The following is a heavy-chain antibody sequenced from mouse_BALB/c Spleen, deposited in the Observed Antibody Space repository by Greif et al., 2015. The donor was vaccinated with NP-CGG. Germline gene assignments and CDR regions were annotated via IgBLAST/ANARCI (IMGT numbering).Heavy chain of an antibody. CDR2: INSNGGST. CDR3: ARDPYGNYFDY. V-gene: IGHV5-6-3*01. Sequence: EVQLVESGGGLVQPGGSLKLSCAASGFTFSSYGMSWVRQTPDKRLELVATINSNGGSTYYPDSVKGRFTISRDNAKNTLYLQMSSLKSEDTAMYYCARDPYGNYFDYWGQGTTLTVSS. CDR1: GFTFSSYG. J-gene: IGHJ2*01. D-gene: IGHD2-1*01.